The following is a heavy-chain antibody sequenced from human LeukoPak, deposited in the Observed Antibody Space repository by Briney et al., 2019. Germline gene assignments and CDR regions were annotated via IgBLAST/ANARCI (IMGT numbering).Heavy chain of an antibody. J-gene: IGHJ5*02. CDR3: ARDVHADYGSGWFDP. CDR2: IMPLFGTA. CDR1: GGTFNNSA. D-gene: IGHD4-17*01. V-gene: IGHV1-69*05. Sequence: SVKVSCKTSGGTFNNSAISWVRQAPGQGLEWLGGIMPLFGTAGYAQKFQGRVTITKDESTRTVYLELTSLTSDDTAVYYCARDVHADYGSGWFDPWGQGTLVSVSS.